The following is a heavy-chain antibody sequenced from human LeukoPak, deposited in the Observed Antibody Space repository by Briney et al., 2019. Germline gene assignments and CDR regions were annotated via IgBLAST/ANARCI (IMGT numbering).Heavy chain of an antibody. D-gene: IGHD5-24*01. CDR1: GGSISSSSYY. CDR3: ARLCGDGYNCPDAFDI. J-gene: IGHJ3*02. Sequence: SETLSLTCTVSGGSISSSSYYWGWIRQPPGKGLEWIGSIYYSGSTYYNPSLKSRVTISVDTSKNQFSLNLSSVTAADTAVYYCARLCGDGYNCPDAFDIWGQGTMVTVSS. V-gene: IGHV4-39*01. CDR2: IYYSGST.